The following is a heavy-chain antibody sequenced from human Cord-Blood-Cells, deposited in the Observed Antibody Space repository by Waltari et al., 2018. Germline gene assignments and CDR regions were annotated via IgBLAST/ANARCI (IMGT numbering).Heavy chain of an antibody. CDR1: GFNFSSYA. J-gene: IGHJ2*01. D-gene: IGHD1-20*01. Sequence: EVQLLEYGGGLVQPGGSLRLSCAASGFNFSSYAMSWVAEAPGKGLEWVSAISGSGGSTYYADSVKGRFTISRDNSKNTLYLQMNSLRAEDTAVYYCAKDAHYNWNYWYFDLWGRGTLVTVSS. CDR3: AKDAHYNWNYWYFDL. V-gene: IGHV3-23*01. CDR2: ISGSGGST.